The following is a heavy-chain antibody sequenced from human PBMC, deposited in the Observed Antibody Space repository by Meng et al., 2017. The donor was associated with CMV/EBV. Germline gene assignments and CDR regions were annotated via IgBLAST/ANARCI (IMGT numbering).Heavy chain of an antibody. V-gene: IGHV3-66*02. CDR1: GLTVSTNY. Sequence: SMRLSCAASGLTVSTNYMNWVRQAPGKGLEWVSVIYTAGDTYYADSVKGRFTISRDNSKNTVYLQMNSLRAEDTAVYYCARGGSFDRWGQGTLVTVSS. J-gene: IGHJ5*02. D-gene: IGHD3-10*01. CDR2: IYTAGDT. CDR3: ARGGSFDR.